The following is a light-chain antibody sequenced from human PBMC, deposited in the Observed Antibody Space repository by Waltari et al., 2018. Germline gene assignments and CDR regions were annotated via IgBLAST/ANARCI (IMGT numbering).Light chain of an antibody. J-gene: IGKJ4*01. Sequence: ETVLTQSPATLSLSPWDRATLSCRASPRVVNFLVWYQQKPGQAPRLLIYDASNRATGIPARFSGSASGTDFTLTITNVEPEDSAFYYCQQRSSWPLTFGGGTKLEIK. CDR2: DAS. CDR1: PRVVNF. V-gene: IGKV3-11*01. CDR3: QQRSSWPLT.